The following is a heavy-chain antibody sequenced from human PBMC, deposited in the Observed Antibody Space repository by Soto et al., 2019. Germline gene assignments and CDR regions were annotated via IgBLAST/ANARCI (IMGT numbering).Heavy chain of an antibody. CDR1: GGTFSSYT. D-gene: IGHD1-26*01. J-gene: IGHJ6*02. CDR3: ARDPNRGATTPPYYYYYGMDV. CDR2: IIPILGIA. Sequence: QVQLVQSGAEVKKPGSSVKVSCKASGGTFSSYTISWVRQAPGQGLEWMGRIIPILGIANYAQQFQGRVTSTADKDTSPAYMELSSLRSEDTAVDYCARDPNRGATTPPYYYYYGMDVWGQGTTVTVAS. V-gene: IGHV1-69*08.